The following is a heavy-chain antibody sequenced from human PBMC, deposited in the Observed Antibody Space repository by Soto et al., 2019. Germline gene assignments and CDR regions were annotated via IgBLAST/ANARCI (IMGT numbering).Heavy chain of an antibody. CDR3: ARGEQYSGRIFDY. D-gene: IGHD1-26*01. Sequence: PSQTLSLTGAITGDSVSSNSPCWSWDRHSPSRGLEWLGRTYYRSKWYYEYAVSVRGRITINPDTSKNQYSLQLNSVTHEDTAVYFCARGEQYSGRIFDYWGQGTLVTVSS. V-gene: IGHV6-1*01. J-gene: IGHJ4*01. CDR1: GDSVSSNSPC. CDR2: TYYRSKWYY.